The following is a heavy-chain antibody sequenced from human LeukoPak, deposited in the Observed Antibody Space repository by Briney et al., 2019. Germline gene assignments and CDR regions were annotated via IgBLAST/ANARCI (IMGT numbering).Heavy chain of an antibody. D-gene: IGHD6-13*01. Sequence: TGGSLRLSCEASGFTFSSYAMHWVRQAPGKGLEWVALLSSGGINKYDADSVKGRFTISRDNSKNTLYLQMNSLRAEDTAVYYCARDSFLAPAAAGAADYWGQGTLVTVSS. CDR2: LSSGGINK. V-gene: IGHV3-30-3*01. CDR1: GFTFSSYA. CDR3: ARDSFLAPAAAGAADY. J-gene: IGHJ4*02.